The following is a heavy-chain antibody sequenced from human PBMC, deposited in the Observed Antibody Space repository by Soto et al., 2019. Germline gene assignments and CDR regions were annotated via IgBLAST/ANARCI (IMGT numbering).Heavy chain of an antibody. CDR3: VKGSEVARQELDY. V-gene: IGHV3-30*18. Sequence: QVQLVESGGGVVQPVRSLRLSCAASGFSFSNCGMHWFRQAPGKGLEWVAAISSDGSDKYYSESVKGRFTISRDNSKNTLFLQMNSLRVEDTAVYYCVKGSEVARQELDYWGQGTLVTVSS. CDR2: ISSDGSDK. CDR1: GFSFSNCG. D-gene: IGHD2-15*01. J-gene: IGHJ4*02.